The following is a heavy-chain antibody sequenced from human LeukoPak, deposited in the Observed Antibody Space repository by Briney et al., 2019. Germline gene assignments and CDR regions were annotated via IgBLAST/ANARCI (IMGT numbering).Heavy chain of an antibody. CDR1: GFTFDDYA. CDR2: ISWNSGSI. J-gene: IGHJ6*02. CDR3: ATESGDGYISLGV. D-gene: IGHD5-24*01. V-gene: IGHV3-9*01. Sequence: GGSLRLSCAASGFTFDDYAMHWVRQAPGKGLEWVSGISWNSGSIGYADSVKGRFTISRDNAKNSLYLQMNSLRAEDTALYYCATESGDGYISLGVWGQGTTVTVSS.